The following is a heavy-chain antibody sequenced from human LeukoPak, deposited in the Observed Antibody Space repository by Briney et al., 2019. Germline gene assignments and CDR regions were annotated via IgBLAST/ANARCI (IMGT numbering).Heavy chain of an antibody. CDR2: IWYDGSNK. Sequence: GGSLRLSCAASGFTFSSYGMHWVRQAPGKGLEWVAVIWYDGSNKYYADSVKGRFTISRVNSKNTLYLQMNSLRAEDTAVYYCARVLSQYYYYYGMDVWGQGTTVTVSS. CDR1: GFTFSSYG. CDR3: ARVLSQYYYYYGMDV. J-gene: IGHJ6*02. V-gene: IGHV3-33*01.